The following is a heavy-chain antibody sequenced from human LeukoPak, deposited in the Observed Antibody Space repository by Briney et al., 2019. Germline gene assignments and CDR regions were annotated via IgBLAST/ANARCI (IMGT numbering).Heavy chain of an antibody. CDR2: IYWNDDK. D-gene: IGHD2-21*01. Sequence: GPTLVNPTQTLTLTCTFSGFSLRPSGVGVGWIRQPPGKALERLALIYWNDDKRYSTSLKSRLTTTKDTSKSQVVLTMTNMYTVVTATYYCARVGTIRFDYWGQGTLVTVSS. CDR3: ARVGTIRFDY. V-gene: IGHV2-5*01. CDR1: GFSLRPSGVG. J-gene: IGHJ4*02.